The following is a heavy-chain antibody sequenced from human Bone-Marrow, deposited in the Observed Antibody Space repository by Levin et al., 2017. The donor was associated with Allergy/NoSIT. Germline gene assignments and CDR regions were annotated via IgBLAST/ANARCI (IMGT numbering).Heavy chain of an antibody. CDR1: GYTFNAYF. CDR2: INPNSGDT. D-gene: IGHD6-13*01. CDR3: ARTDSSSWNIDY. V-gene: IGHV1-2*06. J-gene: IGHJ4*02. Sequence: GESLKISCKASGYTFNAYFMHWVRQAPGQGLEWMGRINPNSGDTNYAQKFQGRVTMTRDTSISTAYMELSRLRSDDPAVYYCARTDSSSWNIDYWGQGTLVTVSS.